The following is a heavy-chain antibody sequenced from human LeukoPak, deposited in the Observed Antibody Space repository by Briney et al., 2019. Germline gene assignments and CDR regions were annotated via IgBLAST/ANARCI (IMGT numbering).Heavy chain of an antibody. CDR2: ISSSGSTI. J-gene: IGHJ4*02. CDR3: ARDTGGGSSWYWGAHYFEY. Sequence: PGGTLRLSCAASVFTFSSYEMNCVRQAPGKGLEWGSYISSSGSTIYYADSVKGRFTISRDNAKNSLYLQMNSLRAEDTSVYYCARDTGGGSSWYWGAHYFEYWGQGTLVTVSS. V-gene: IGHV3-48*03. CDR1: VFTFSSYE. D-gene: IGHD6-13*01.